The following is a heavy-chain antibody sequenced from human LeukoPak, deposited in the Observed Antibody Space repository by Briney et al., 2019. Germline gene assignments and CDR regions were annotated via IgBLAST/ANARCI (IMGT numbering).Heavy chain of an antibody. CDR1: GFTFINYY. Sequence: ATVKVSCKASGFTFINYYMHWVRQAPGQGPEWLGIINLSGGSTHYPQKFQDRVTMTRDTSTSTVYMELSSLRSEDTAVYYCARDLDYGEKSEDYWGQGTLDTVSS. J-gene: IGHJ4*02. CDR2: INLSGGST. CDR3: ARDLDYGEKSEDY. V-gene: IGHV1-46*01. D-gene: IGHD4/OR15-4a*01.